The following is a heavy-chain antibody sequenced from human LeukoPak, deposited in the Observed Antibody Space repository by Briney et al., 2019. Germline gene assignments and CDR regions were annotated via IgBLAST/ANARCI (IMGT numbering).Heavy chain of an antibody. V-gene: IGHV4-61*02. CDR1: NVSISSGSHY. J-gene: IGHJ4*02. CDR2: IYAGGRS. Sequence: SETLSLTCTVSNVSISSGSHYWNWIRQPAGKGLEWIGRIYAGGRSNYNPSLRSRVTISVDTSKNQFSLRLSSVTATDTGVYYCASDHSGWLGLGNWGQGTLVTVSS. CDR3: ASDHSGWLGLGN. D-gene: IGHD6-19*01.